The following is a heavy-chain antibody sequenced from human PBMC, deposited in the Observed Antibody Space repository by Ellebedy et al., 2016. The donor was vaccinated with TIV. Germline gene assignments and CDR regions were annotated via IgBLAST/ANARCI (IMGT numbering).Heavy chain of an antibody. Sequence: GESLKISXAASGFTFSSYGMHWVRQAPGKGLEWVAVIWYDGSNKYYADSVKGRFTISRDNYKNTRYLQMNSLRAEDTAVYYCAREPMVRGVIRRGYAMDVWGQGTTVTVSS. CDR3: AREPMVRGVIRRGYAMDV. V-gene: IGHV3-33*01. CDR2: IWYDGSNK. J-gene: IGHJ6*02. D-gene: IGHD3-10*01. CDR1: GFTFSSYG.